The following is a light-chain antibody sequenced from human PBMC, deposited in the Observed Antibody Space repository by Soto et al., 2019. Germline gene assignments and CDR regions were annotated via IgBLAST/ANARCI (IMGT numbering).Light chain of an antibody. CDR2: DAS. J-gene: IGKJ3*01. CDR3: QQRGDWPRVT. CDR1: QSVRSY. V-gene: IGKV3-11*01. Sequence: EIVLTQSPATLSLSPGERATLSCRASQSVRSYLAWYQQKPGQAPRLLIYDASNRATGIPARFSGSGSGTDFTLTISSLEPEDFEVYYCQQRGDWPRVTFGPGTKVDL.